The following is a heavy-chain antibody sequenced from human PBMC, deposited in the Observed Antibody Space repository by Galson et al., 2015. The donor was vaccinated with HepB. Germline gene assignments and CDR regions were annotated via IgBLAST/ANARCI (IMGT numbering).Heavy chain of an antibody. J-gene: IGHJ5*02. D-gene: IGHD3-22*01. CDR1: GGSISSYY. CDR2: IYYSGST. CDR3: ARGFKTYYYDSSGVKFDP. Sequence: SETLSLTCTVSGGSISSYYWSWIRQPPGKGLEWIGYIYYSGSTNYNPSLKSRVTISVDTSKNQFSLKLSSVTAADTAVYYCARGFKTYYYDSSGVKFDPWGQGTLVTVSS. V-gene: IGHV4-59*01.